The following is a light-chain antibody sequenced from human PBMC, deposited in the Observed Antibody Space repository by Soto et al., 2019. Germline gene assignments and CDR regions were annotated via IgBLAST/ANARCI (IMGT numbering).Light chain of an antibody. CDR2: GDN. CDR1: SSNIGARYD. Sequence: QSVLTQPPSVSGAPGQRITISCTGSSSNIGARYDVHWYRQLPGTAPKLLLYGDNNRPSGVPDRFSGSRSGASASLAITGLQADDEADYFCQSCDSSLNRVFGTGTKVTVL. CDR3: QSCDSSLNRV. V-gene: IGLV1-40*01. J-gene: IGLJ1*01.